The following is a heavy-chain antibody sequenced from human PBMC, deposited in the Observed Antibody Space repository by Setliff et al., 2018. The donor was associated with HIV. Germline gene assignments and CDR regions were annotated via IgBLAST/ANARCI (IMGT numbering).Heavy chain of an antibody. D-gene: IGHD5-12*01. CDR2: IIPMFGTT. J-gene: IGHJ6*03. Sequence: SVKVSCKASGVTFRRFAFSWVRQAPGQGLEWMGGIIPMFGTTNYAQKFQGRVTIAADESTSTVYMELTSLRFEDTAVYYCARVGEMATIGYSYYYMDVWGKGTTVTVSS. V-gene: IGHV1-69*13. CDR1: GVTFRRFA. CDR3: ARVGEMATIGYSYYYMDV.